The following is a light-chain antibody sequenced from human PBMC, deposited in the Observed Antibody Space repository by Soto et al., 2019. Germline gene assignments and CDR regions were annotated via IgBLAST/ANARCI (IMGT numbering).Light chain of an antibody. CDR1: ETVDSF. Sequence: EIVITQSPATLSLSPGERAALSCRASETVDSFLAWYQQKPGQAPRLLIYDASTRATGTPARFSGSGSGTKFTLSISSLQSEDFAVYYCQQYNNWPITFGQGTRLEIK. J-gene: IGKJ5*01. CDR3: QQYNNWPIT. V-gene: IGKV3D-15*01. CDR2: DAS.